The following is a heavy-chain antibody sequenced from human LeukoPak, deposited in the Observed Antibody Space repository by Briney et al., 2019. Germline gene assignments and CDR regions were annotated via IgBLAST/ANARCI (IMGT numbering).Heavy chain of an antibody. CDR3: AKGELYYYYMDV. CDR1: GGSISSGSYY. J-gene: IGHJ6*03. V-gene: IGHV4-61*02. D-gene: IGHD1-26*01. CDR2: IYTSGST. Sequence: PSQTLSLTCTVSGGSISSGSYYWSWIRQPAGKGLEWIGRIYTSGSTNYNPSLKSRVTISVDTSKNQFSLKLSSVTAADTAVYYCAKGELYYYYMDVWGKGTTVTVSS.